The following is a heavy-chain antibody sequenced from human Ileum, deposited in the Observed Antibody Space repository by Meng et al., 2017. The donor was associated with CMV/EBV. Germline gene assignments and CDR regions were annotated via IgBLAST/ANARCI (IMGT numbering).Heavy chain of an antibody. D-gene: IGHD3-3*01. Sequence: GGSLKISCAASGFTFSRNNMHWVRQAPGKGLEWVAFILYDGSNGYYVESVKGRFTISRDNSKNTLYLQMNNLRPEDTALYFCAKDSGVETYYLDYWGQRTLVTVSS. CDR3: AKDSGVETYYLDY. CDR2: ILYDGSNG. J-gene: IGHJ4*02. CDR1: GFTFSRNN. V-gene: IGHV3-30*02.